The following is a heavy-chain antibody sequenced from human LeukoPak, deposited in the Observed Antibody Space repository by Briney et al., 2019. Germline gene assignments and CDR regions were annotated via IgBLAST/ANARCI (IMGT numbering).Heavy chain of an antibody. CDR2: IYTSGST. Sequence: KPSETLSLTCTVSGGSISSYYWSWIRQPAGKGLEWIGRIYTSGSTNYNPSLKSRVTMSVDTSKNQFSLKLSSVTAADTAVYYCARVGRHPDGGSGSTGSTYYYGMDVWGQGTTVTVSS. J-gene: IGHJ6*02. CDR3: ARVGRHPDGGSGSTGSTYYYGMDV. D-gene: IGHD3-10*01. V-gene: IGHV4-4*07. CDR1: GGSISSYY.